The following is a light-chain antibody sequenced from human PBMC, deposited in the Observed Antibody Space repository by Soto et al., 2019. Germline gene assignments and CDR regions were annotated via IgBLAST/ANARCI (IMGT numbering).Light chain of an antibody. V-gene: IGKV3-20*01. CDR3: QQYHSSLPT. J-gene: IGKJ1*01. Sequence: EIVLTQFPGTLSLSPGERATLSCRASQSVSSNYLAWYQQKPGQAPRLLIYAASSRATGIPDRFSGSGSGTDFTLTISRLEPEDFAVFYCQQYHSSLPTFGQGTKVEIK. CDR1: QSVSSNY. CDR2: AAS.